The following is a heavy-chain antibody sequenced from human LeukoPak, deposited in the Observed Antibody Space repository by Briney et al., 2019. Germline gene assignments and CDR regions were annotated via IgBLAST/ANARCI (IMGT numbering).Heavy chain of an antibody. J-gene: IGHJ3*02. CDR3: ARHEFIVSYAFDI. Sequence: PSETLSLTCTVSGGSISSYYWSWIRQPPGKGLEWIGYIYTSGSTNYNPSLKSRVTISVDTSKNQFSLKLSSVTAADTAVYYCARHEFIVSYAFDIWGQGTMVTVSS. D-gene: IGHD2-21*01. CDR1: GGSISSYY. V-gene: IGHV4-4*09. CDR2: IYTSGST.